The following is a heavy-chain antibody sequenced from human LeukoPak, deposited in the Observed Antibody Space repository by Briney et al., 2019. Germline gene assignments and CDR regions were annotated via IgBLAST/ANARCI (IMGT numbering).Heavy chain of an antibody. J-gene: IGHJ4*02. CDR1: GGSISSGGYY. V-gene: IGHV4-31*03. CDR2: IYYSGST. D-gene: IGHD1-7*01. Sequence: PSETLSLTCTVSGGSISSGGYYWGWIRQHPGKGLEWFGYIYYSGSTYYNPSLKSRVTISVDTSKNQFSLKLSSVTAADTAVYYCARTPGTRKWNWHYFDYWGQGTLVTVSS. CDR3: ARTPGTRKWNWHYFDY.